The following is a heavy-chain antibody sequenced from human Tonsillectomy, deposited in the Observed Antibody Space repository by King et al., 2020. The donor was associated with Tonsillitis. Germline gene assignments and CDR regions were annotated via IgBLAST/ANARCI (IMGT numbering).Heavy chain of an antibody. Sequence: QLVQSGGGLVQPGRSLRLSCAASGYTFDDYAMHWVRQAPGKGLEWVSGICWNSGSIGYTDSVKGRFTISRDNAKNSLYLQMNSLRAEDTALYYCAKDYSSRSASFGRGFPAGWYFDLWGRGTLVTVSS. CDR2: ICWNSGSI. CDR3: AKDYSSRSASFGRGFPAGWYFDL. CDR1: GYTFDDYA. V-gene: IGHV3-9*01. D-gene: IGHD3-10*01. J-gene: IGHJ2*01.